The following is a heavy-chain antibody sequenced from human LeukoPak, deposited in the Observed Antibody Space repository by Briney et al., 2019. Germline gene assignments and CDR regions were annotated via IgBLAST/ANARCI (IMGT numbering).Heavy chain of an antibody. CDR3: ARETCSSTSCRPDYYYYMDV. V-gene: IGHV3-30*04. J-gene: IGHJ6*03. CDR1: GFTFSNYA. Sequence: GGSLRLSCEASGFTFSNYAMHWVRQAPGKGLEWVAVISHDGSNKYYADSVKGRFTISRDNSKNTLSLQMNSLRDEDTAVYYCARETCSSTSCRPDYYYYMDVWGKGTTVTVSS. CDR2: ISHDGSNK. D-gene: IGHD2-2*01.